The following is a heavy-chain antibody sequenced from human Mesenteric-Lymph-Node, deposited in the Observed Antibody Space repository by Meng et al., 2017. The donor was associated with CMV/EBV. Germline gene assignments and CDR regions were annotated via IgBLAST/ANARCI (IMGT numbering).Heavy chain of an antibody. J-gene: IGHJ4*02. D-gene: IGHD2-2*01. Sequence: YSWTWISQPPGRGLKCIGEINHNGNSNYNPSLKSRLTISVDTSKKQFSLRLGSVTAADTAVYYCARGSGSNTVVIPAAMFARYHFDHWGQGALVTVSS. CDR1: YS. CDR3: ARGSGSNTVVIPAAMFARYHFDH. CDR2: INHNGNS. V-gene: IGHV4-34*01.